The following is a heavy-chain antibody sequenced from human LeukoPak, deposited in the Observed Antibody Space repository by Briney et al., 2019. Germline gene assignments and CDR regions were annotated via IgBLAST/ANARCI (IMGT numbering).Heavy chain of an antibody. J-gene: IGHJ4*02. Sequence: SETPSLTCTVSGGSISVTNYYWGWIRQPPGKRLEWIGSIYYSGITYYNPSLKSRVTISVDTSKNQFSLKLISVTAADTAVYYCARINGDYFFDHWGQGTLVTVSS. D-gene: IGHD4-17*01. CDR1: GGSISVTNYY. CDR3: ARINGDYFFDH. V-gene: IGHV4-39*01. CDR2: IYYSGIT.